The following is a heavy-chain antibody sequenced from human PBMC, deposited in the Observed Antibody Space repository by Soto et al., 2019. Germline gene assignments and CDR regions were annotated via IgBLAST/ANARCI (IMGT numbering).Heavy chain of an antibody. D-gene: IGHD1-26*01. CDR2: INAGNGNT. Sequence: GASVKVSCKASGYTFTSYAMHWVRQAPGQRLEWMGWINAGNGNTKYSQKFQGRVTITRDTSASTAYMELSSLRAEDMAVYYCARNTLGATLDYWGQGTLVTVSS. J-gene: IGHJ4*02. CDR3: ARNTLGATLDY. V-gene: IGHV1-3*03. CDR1: GYTFTSYA.